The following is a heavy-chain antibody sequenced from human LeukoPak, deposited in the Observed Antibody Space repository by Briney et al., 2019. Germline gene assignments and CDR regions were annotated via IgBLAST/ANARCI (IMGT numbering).Heavy chain of an antibody. J-gene: IGHJ4*02. CDR3: ASMDYDSSGYPDPYFDC. CDR1: GYTFTSYG. CDR2: ISAYNGNT. V-gene: IGHV1-18*01. D-gene: IGHD3-22*01. Sequence: ASVKVSCKASGYTFTSYGISWVRQAPGQGLEWMGWISAYNGNTNYAQKLQGRVTMTTDTSTSTAYMELRSLRSDDTAVYYCASMDYDSSGYPDPYFDCWGQGTLVTVSS.